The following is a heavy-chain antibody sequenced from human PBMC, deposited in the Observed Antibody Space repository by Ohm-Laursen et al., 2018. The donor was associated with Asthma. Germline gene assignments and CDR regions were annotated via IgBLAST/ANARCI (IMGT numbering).Heavy chain of an antibody. J-gene: IGHJ6*02. CDR3: ARLIDSSGWLYYYYGMDV. Sequence: PGTLSLTCTVSGGSISSSSYYWGWIRQPPGKGLEWIGSIYYSGSTYYNPSLKSRVTISVDTSKNQFSLKLSSVTAADTAVYYCARLIDSSGWLYYYYGMDVWGQGTTVTVSS. CDR2: IYYSGST. V-gene: IGHV4-39*01. CDR1: GGSISSSSYY. D-gene: IGHD6-19*01.